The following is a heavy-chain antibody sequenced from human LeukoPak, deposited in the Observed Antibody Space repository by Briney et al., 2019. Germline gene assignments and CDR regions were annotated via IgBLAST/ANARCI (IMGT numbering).Heavy chain of an antibody. CDR2: IYYSGST. V-gene: IGHV4-59*08. Sequence: PSETVSLTCTVSGGSISSYYWSWIRQPPGKGLEWIGYIYYSGSTNYNPSLKSRVTISVDTSKNQFSLKLSSVTAADTAVYYCARAPTWGAAAGYYFDYWGQGTLVTVSS. D-gene: IGHD6-13*01. J-gene: IGHJ4*02. CDR3: ARAPTWGAAAGYYFDY. CDR1: GGSISSYY.